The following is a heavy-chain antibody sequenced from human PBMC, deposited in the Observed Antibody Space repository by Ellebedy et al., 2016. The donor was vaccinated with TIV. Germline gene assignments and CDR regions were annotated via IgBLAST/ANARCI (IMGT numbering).Heavy chain of an antibody. V-gene: IGHV3-11*06. J-gene: IGHJ6*02. CDR1: GFTFSDYY. D-gene: IGHD2-15*01. CDR3: ARDLEIRYCSGGSCYHYYYYGMDV. CDR2: ISSSSSYI. Sequence: GGSLRLXXAASGFTFSDYYMSWIRQAPGKGLEWVSYISSSSSYIYYADSVKGRFTISRDNAKNSLYLQMNSLRAEDTAVYYCARDLEIRYCSGGSCYHYYYYGMDVWGQGTTVTVSS.